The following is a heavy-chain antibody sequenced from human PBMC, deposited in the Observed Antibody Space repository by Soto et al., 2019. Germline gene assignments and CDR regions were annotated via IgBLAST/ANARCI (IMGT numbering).Heavy chain of an antibody. D-gene: IGHD2-2*02. V-gene: IGHV4-30-2*01. J-gene: IGHJ5*02. CDR3: ARGERREYCISTSCYNLWFDP. CDR2: IYHGGST. CDR1: GGSISSGGYS. Sequence: PSETLSLTCAVSGGSISSGGYSWSWIRQPPGKGLEWIGYIYHGGSTYYNPSLKSRVTISVDRSKNQFSLKLSSVTAADTAVYYCARGERREYCISTSCYNLWFDPWGQGTLVTVSS.